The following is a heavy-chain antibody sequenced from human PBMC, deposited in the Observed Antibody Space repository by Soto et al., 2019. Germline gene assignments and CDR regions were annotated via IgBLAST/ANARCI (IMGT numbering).Heavy chain of an antibody. J-gene: IGHJ4*02. CDR2: IYFTGST. V-gene: IGHV4-59*08. CDR3: ARQRASSGYDFLDY. CDR1: GGSISSYY. D-gene: IGHD5-12*01. Sequence: PSETLSLTCAVSGGSISSYYWTWIRQPPGKGLEWIGYIYFTGSTNFNPSLKSRVTMSINTSKNQFSQDLRSVTAADTAVYYCARQRASSGYDFLDYSGQGTLVTVSS.